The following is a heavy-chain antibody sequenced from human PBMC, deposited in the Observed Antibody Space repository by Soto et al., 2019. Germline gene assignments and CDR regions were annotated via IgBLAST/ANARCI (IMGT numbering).Heavy chain of an antibody. Sequence: AGESLKISCKGSGYNFPIYWINWVRQMPGKGLEWMGKIDPSDSYTYYSPSFQGHVTISADKSISTAYLQWSSLKASDTARYYCAISPNYYFFGMDVWGQGTTVTVSS. CDR3: AISPNYYFFGMDV. J-gene: IGHJ6*02. V-gene: IGHV5-10-1*01. CDR1: GYNFPIYW. CDR2: IDPSDSYT.